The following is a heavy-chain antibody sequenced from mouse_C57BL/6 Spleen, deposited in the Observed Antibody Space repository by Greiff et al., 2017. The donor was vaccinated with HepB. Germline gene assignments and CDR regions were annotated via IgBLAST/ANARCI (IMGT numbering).Heavy chain of an antibody. D-gene: IGHD1-1*01. CDR1: GYTFTDYY. CDR3: ARSGDYYYGSTFDY. V-gene: IGHV1-26*01. Sequence: EVQLQQSGPELVKPGASVKISCKASGYTFTDYYMNWVKQSHGKSLEWIGDINPNNGGTSYNQKFKGKATLTVDKSSSTAYMELRSLTSEDSAVYYCARSGDYYYGSTFDYWGQGTTLTVSS. J-gene: IGHJ2*01. CDR2: INPNNGGT.